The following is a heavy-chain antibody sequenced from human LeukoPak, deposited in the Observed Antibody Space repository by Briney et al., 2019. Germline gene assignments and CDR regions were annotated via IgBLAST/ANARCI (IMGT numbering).Heavy chain of an antibody. D-gene: IGHD3-10*01. J-gene: IGHJ4*02. CDR1: GFTVSSNY. Sequence: GGSLRLSCAASGFTVSSNYMSWVRQAPGKGLEWVSVIYSGGSTYYADSVKGRVTISRDKSKNTLYLQKNSLRAEATALYYCARDAYGSGIDYWGQGTLVTVSS. CDR2: IYSGGST. CDR3: ARDAYGSGIDY. V-gene: IGHV3-53*01.